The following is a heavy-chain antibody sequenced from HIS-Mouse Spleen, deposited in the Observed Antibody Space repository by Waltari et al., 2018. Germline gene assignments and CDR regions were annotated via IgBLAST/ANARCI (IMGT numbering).Heavy chain of an antibody. CDR1: GFTFSSYA. CDR3: AREYSSSWYYYYGMDV. Sequence: QVQLVESGGGVVQPGRSLRLSCAASGFTFSSYAMHWVRQAPGKGLEWVAVISYDGSNKISADSVKGLFTSSRDNSKNTLYLQMNSLGAEDTAVYYCAREYSSSWYYYYGMDVWGQGTTVTVSS. D-gene: IGHD6-13*01. V-gene: IGHV3-30-3*01. CDR2: ISYDGSNK. J-gene: IGHJ6*02.